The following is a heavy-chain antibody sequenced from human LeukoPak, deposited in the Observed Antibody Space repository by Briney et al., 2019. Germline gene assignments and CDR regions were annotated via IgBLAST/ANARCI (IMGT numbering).Heavy chain of an antibody. CDR2: ISYDGSNK. CDR1: GFTFSSYA. CDR3: ARDAIFWSGYSFDY. Sequence: PGGSLGLSCAASGFTFSSYAMHWVRQAPGKGLEWVAVISYDGSNKYYADSVKGRFTISRDNSKNTLYLQMNSLRAEDTAVYYCARDAIFWSGYSFDYWGQGTLVTVSS. V-gene: IGHV3-30*04. D-gene: IGHD3-3*01. J-gene: IGHJ4*02.